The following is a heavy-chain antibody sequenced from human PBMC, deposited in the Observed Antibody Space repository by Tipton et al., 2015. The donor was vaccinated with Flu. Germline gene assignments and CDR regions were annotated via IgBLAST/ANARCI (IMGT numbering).Heavy chain of an antibody. J-gene: IGHJ5*02. D-gene: IGHD7-27*01. V-gene: IGHV4-30-2*01. CDR1: GGSISSGGYS. CDR3: ARGNGRGWGSLDLSVDWFDP. Sequence: TLSLTCAVSGGSISSGGYSWSWIRQPPGKGLEWIGYIYHSGNTYYNPSLKSRVTMSVDRSKNQFSLKLTSVTAADTAVYYCARGNGRGWGSLDLSVDWFDPWGQGTLVTVSS. CDR2: IYHSGNT.